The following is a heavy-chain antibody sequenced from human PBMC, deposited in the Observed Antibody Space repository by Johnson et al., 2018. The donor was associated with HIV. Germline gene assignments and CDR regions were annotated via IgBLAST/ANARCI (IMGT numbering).Heavy chain of an antibody. D-gene: IGHD6-13*01. CDR3: VRPAAAGRDDAFDI. Sequence: QMQLVESGGGVVQPGRSLRLSCAASGFTFSSYAMHWVRQAPGKGLALVAFIRYDGSNTHYADSVKGRFTVSRDNSKNTLYLQLNSLKAEDTAVYYCVRPAAAGRDDAFDIWGQGTMVTVSS. J-gene: IGHJ3*02. V-gene: IGHV3-30*02. CDR1: GFTFSSYA. CDR2: IRYDGSNT.